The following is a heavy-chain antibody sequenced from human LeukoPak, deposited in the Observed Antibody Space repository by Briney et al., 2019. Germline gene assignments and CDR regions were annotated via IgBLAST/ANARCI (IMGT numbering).Heavy chain of an antibody. CDR2: ISWNNGSI. Sequence: GGTLRLSCAASGFTFDDYAMHWVRQAPGKGLEWVSGISWNNGSIGYADSVKGRFTISRDNAKNSLYLQMNSLRGEDMALYYCAKGLVGSSIADFFDYWGQGILVTVSS. CDR3: AKGLVGSSIADFFDY. CDR1: GFTFDDYA. J-gene: IGHJ4*02. D-gene: IGHD6-6*01. V-gene: IGHV3-9*03.